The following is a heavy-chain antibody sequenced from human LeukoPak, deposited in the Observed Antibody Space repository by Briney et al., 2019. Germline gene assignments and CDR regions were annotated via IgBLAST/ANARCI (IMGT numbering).Heavy chain of an antibody. D-gene: IGHD3-9*01. V-gene: IGHV3-21*01. CDR1: GFTFSNYE. J-gene: IGHJ4*02. Sequence: GGSLRLSCAASGFTFSNYEMHWVRQSPGKGLEWVASTDTTSQYIFYPDSVKGRFTISRDNTRNSLYLQMHSLRAEDSGLYYCARSDRDSDWFIDDYWGQGTLVTVSS. CDR2: TDTTSQYI. CDR3: ARSDRDSDWFIDDY.